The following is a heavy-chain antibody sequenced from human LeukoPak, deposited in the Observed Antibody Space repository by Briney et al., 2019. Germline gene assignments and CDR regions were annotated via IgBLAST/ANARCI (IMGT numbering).Heavy chain of an antibody. D-gene: IGHD6-6*01. J-gene: IGHJ4*02. CDR3: ARDTSSSSSRGYFDY. CDR1: GYTFTGYY. Sequence: ASVKVSCKASGYTFTGYYMHWVRQAPGQGLEWMGWINPNSGGTNYAQKFQGRVTMTRDTSISTAYMELSRLRSDDTAVYYCARDTSSSSSRGYFDYWGRGTLVTVSS. V-gene: IGHV1-2*02. CDR2: INPNSGGT.